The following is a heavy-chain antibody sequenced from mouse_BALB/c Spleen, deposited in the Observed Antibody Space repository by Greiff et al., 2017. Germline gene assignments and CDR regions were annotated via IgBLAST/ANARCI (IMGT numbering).Heavy chain of an antibody. V-gene: IGHV14-1*02. J-gene: IGHJ2*01. D-gene: IGHD2-4*01. Sequence: VQLQQSGAELVRPGALVKLSCKASGFTIKDYYMHWVKQRPEQGLEWIGWIDPENGNTIYDPKFQGKASITADTSSNTAYLQLSSLTSEDTAVYYCARVYYDYYFDYWGQGTTLTVSS. CDR1: GFTIKDYY. CDR3: ARVYYDYYFDY. CDR2: IDPENGNT.